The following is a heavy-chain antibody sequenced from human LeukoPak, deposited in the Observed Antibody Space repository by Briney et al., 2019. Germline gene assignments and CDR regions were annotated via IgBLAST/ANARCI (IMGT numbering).Heavy chain of an antibody. CDR2: IYYSGST. D-gene: IGHD2-2*01. J-gene: IGHJ5*02. Sequence: SETLSLTCTVSGGSISSSSYYWGWIRRPPGKGLEWIGSIYYSGSTYYNPSLKSRVTISVDTSKNQFSLKLSSVTAADTAVYYCARAGDIVVVPAAIYCWFDPWGQGTLVTVSS. CDR1: GGSISSSSYY. V-gene: IGHV4-39*07. CDR3: ARAGDIVVVPAAIYCWFDP.